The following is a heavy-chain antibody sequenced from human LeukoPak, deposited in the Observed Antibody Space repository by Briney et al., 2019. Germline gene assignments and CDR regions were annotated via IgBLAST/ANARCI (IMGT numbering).Heavy chain of an antibody. V-gene: IGHV4-39*07. CDR3: ARGDLAGYGYLGY. CDR1: GGSISSSSYY. Sequence: SETLCLTCTVSGGSISSSSYYWGWIRQPPGKGLEWIGSIYYSGSTYYNPSLKSRVTISVDTSKNQFSLKLSSVTAADTAVYYCARGDLAGYGYLGYWGQGTLVTVSS. J-gene: IGHJ4*02. D-gene: IGHD3-10*01. CDR2: IYYSGST.